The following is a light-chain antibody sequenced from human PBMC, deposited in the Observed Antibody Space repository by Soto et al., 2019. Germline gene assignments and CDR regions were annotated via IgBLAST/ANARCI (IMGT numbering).Light chain of an antibody. CDR3: KSYDSSLSGHVV. Sequence: QSVLTQPPSVSGAPGQRVTLSCTGRSSNLGSGFDVQWYQQLPGTAPKLRIYHNDNRPSGVPDRFSGSKSGTSASRAITGLQAYDEADYYCKSYDSSLSGHVVFGGGTKLTVL. CDR1: SSNLGSGFD. J-gene: IGLJ2*01. V-gene: IGLV1-40*01. CDR2: HND.